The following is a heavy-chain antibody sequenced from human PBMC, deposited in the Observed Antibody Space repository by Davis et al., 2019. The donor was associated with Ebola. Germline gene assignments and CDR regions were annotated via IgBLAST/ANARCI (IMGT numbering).Heavy chain of an antibody. CDR1: GGTFSSYA. CDR3: ARAGYCSGGSCSHPNYYYYYGMEV. D-gene: IGHD2-15*01. J-gene: IGHJ6*02. V-gene: IGHV1-18*01. CDR2: ISAYNGNT. Sequence: ASVKVSCKASGGTFSSYAISWVRQAPGQGLEWMGWISAYNGNTNYAQKLQGRVTMPTDTSTSTAYMELRRLRSDDTAVYYCARAGYCSGGSCSHPNYYYYYGMEVWGQGTTVTVSS.